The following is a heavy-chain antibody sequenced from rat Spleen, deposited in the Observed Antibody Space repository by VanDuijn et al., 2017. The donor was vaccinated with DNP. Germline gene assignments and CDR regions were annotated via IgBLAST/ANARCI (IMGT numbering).Heavy chain of an antibody. D-gene: IGHD1-5*01. CDR2: INKDSSTI. V-gene: IGHV4-2*01. CDR3: AREEQLSWYFDF. CDR1: GFNFNDYW. J-gene: IGHJ1*01. Sequence: EVQLVESGGGLVQPGRSLKLSCAASGFNFNDYWMGWVRQAPGKGLEWIGEINKDSSTINYTPSLKDKFTISRDNAQNTLYLQMSKLGSEDTAIYYCAREEQLSWYFDFWGPGTMVTVSS.